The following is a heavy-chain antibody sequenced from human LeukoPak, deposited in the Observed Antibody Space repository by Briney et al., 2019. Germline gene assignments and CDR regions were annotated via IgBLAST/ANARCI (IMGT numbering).Heavy chain of an antibody. CDR1: GGSFSGYY. Sequence: PSETLSLTCAVYGGSFSGYYWSWIRQPPGKGLEWIGEINHSGSTNYNPSLKSRVTISVDTSKSQFSLKLSSVTAADTAVYYCARRLRDSYAFDYWGQGTLVTVSS. D-gene: IGHD5-18*01. CDR2: INHSGST. V-gene: IGHV4-34*01. CDR3: ARRLRDSYAFDY. J-gene: IGHJ4*02.